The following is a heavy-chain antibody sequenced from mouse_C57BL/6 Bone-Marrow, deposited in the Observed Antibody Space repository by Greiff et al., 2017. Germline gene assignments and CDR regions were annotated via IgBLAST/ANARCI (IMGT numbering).Heavy chain of an antibody. Sequence: QVQLKQSGAELVRPGASVTLSCKASGYTFTDYEMHWVKQTPVHGLEWIGAIDPETGGTAYNQKFKGKAILTADKSSSTAYMELRSLTSEDSAVYYCTRATYYSNYEFAYWGQGTLVTVSA. CDR1: GYTFTDYE. J-gene: IGHJ3*01. CDR2: IDPETGGT. CDR3: TRATYYSNYEFAY. V-gene: IGHV1-15*01. D-gene: IGHD2-5*01.